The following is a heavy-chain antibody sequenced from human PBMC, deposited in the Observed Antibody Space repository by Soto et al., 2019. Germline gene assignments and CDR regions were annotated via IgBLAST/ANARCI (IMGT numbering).Heavy chain of an antibody. V-gene: IGHV2-70*18. D-gene: IGHD6-13*01. J-gene: IGHJ5*02. CDR1: GASISSYYW. CDR3: ARIRGSSWKFDP. CDR2: IDWDDDK. Sequence: LTCTVSGASISSYYWSWIRQPPGKALEWLALIDWDDDKYYSPSLKTRLTIAKDTSKNQVVLTMTNMDPVDTATYYCARIRGSSWKFDPWGQGTLVT.